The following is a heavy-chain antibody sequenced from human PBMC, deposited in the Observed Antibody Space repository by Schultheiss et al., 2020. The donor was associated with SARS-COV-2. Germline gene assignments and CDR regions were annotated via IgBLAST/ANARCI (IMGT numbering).Heavy chain of an antibody. CDR3: ARDQGSSFPPYYFDY. V-gene: IGHV4-38-2*02. Sequence: GSLRLSCAASGFTFDDYAMHWVRQAPGKGLEWIGSIYHSGSTNYNPSLKSRVTISVDTSKNQFSLKLSSVTAADTAVYYCARDQGSSFPPYYFDYWGQGTLVTVSS. D-gene: IGHD6-6*01. CDR2: IYHSGST. CDR1: GFTFDDYA. J-gene: IGHJ4*02.